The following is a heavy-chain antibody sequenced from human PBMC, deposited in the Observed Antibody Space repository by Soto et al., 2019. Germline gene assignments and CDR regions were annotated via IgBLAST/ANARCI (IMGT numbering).Heavy chain of an antibody. CDR2: IIPIFGTA. V-gene: IGHV1-69*13. Sequence: XSVKVSCKASGGTFSSYAISWVRQAPGQGLEWMGGIIPIFGTANYAQKFQGRVTITADESTSTAYMELSSLRSEDTAVYYCARGPEGGYDFWSGYYGSHFDYWGQGTMGTVSS. CDR1: GGTFSSYA. CDR3: ARGPEGGYDFWSGYYGSHFDY. D-gene: IGHD3-3*01. J-gene: IGHJ4*02.